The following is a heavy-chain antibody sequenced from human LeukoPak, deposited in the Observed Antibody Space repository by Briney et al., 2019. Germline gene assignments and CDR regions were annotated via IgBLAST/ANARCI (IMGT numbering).Heavy chain of an antibody. CDR1: GFTVSSNY. CDR2: IYSDGST. CDR3: ATAGYSRSGNWFDP. D-gene: IGHD6-6*01. J-gene: IGHJ5*02. V-gene: IGHV3-66*02. Sequence: PGGSLRLSCAASGFTVSSNYMSWVRQAPGKGLEWVSVIYSDGSTYYADSVKGRFTISRDNSKNTLYLQMNSLRAEDTAVYYCATAGYSRSGNWFDPWGQGTLVTVSS.